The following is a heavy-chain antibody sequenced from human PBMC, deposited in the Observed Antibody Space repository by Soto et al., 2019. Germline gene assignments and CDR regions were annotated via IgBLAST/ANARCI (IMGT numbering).Heavy chain of an antibody. CDR2: TYYRSKWYN. CDR1: GDSVSSNSAA. D-gene: IGHD6-13*01. J-gene: IGHJ6*02. V-gene: IGHV6-1*01. CDR3: ARVIAAAGNYYYYGMDV. Sequence: LSLTCAISGDSVSSNSAAWNWIRQSPSRGLEWLGRTYYRSKWYNDYAVSVKSRITINPDTSKNQFSLQLNSVTPEDTAVYYCARVIAAAGNYYYYGMDVWGQGTTVTVSS.